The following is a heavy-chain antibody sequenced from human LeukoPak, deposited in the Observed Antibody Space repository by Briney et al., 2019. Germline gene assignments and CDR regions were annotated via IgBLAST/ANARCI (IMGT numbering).Heavy chain of an antibody. J-gene: IGHJ6*03. CDR1: GFTFSNYA. CDR2: ISGSGGSGSGGST. CDR3: ARDGVNWNDAYYYYYYMDV. V-gene: IGHV3-23*01. Sequence: GGSLRLSCAASGFTFSNYAMSWVRQAPGKGLEWVSGISGSGGSGSGGSTYYANSVKGRFTISRDNSKNTLYLQMGSLRAEDMAVYYCARDGVNWNDAYYYYYYMDVWGKGTTVTVSS. D-gene: IGHD1-1*01.